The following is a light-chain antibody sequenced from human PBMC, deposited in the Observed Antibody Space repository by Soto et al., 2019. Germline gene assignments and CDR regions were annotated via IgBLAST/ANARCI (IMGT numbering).Light chain of an antibody. V-gene: IGLV2-14*01. CDR1: SSDVGGYNY. CDR2: EVR. CDR3: SSYITGSPLSVI. Sequence: QSALTQPASVSGSPGQSITISCTGTSSDVGGYNYVSWYQHHPGKAPKLIIYEVRNRPSGVSNPFSGSKSGNTASLTISGLQAEDEADYYCSSYITGSPLSVIFGGGTKLTVL. J-gene: IGLJ2*01.